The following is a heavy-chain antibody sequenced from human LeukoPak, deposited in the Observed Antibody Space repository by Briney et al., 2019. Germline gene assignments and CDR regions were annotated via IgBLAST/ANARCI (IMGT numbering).Heavy chain of an antibody. V-gene: IGHV1-69*13. J-gene: IGHJ1*01. D-gene: IGHD3-3*01. CDR3: AGAWVGFEFLEWAPHFQH. Sequence: SVKVSCKASGGTFSSYAISWVRQAPGQGLEWMGGIIPIFGTANYAQKFQGRVTITADESTSTAYMELSSLRSEDTAVYYCAGAWVGFEFLEWAPHFQHWGQGTLVTVSS. CDR1: GGTFSSYA. CDR2: IIPIFGTA.